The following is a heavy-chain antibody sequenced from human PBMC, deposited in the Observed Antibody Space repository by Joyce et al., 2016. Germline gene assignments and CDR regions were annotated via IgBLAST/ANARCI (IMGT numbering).Heavy chain of an antibody. D-gene: IGHD3-22*01. CDR1: GDSMRDTNW. CDR2: IHHSGTT. V-gene: IGHV4-4*02. CDR3: TKSYESSGIRFDY. J-gene: IGHJ4*02. Sequence: QVHLQESGPGLVNPSGTLSLSCTVSGDSMRDTNWWSWVRQSPGKGLKWIAEIHHSGTTNYNPSLRSQVSILVDKSKNQFFLSLSSATAADTAVYYCTKSYESSGIRFDYWGRGLLVTVSS.